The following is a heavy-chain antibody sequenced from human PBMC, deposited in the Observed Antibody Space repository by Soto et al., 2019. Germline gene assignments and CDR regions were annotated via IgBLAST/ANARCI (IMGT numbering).Heavy chain of an antibody. V-gene: IGHV3-23*01. CDR1: GFTFSSYA. Sequence: GGSLRLSCAASGFTFSSYAMSWVRQAPGKXLEWVSAIGGSGGSTYYADSVKGRFTIFRDNSKNTLYLQMNSLRAEDTAVYYCARGPRISYDILTGYYRPNWFDPWGQGTLVTVSS. CDR3: ARGPRISYDILTGYYRPNWFDP. D-gene: IGHD3-9*01. J-gene: IGHJ5*02. CDR2: IGGSGGST.